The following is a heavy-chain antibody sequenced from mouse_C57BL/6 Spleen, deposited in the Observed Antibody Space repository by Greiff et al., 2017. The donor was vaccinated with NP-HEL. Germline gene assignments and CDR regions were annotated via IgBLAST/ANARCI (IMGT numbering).Heavy chain of an antibody. V-gene: IGHV1-69*01. D-gene: IGHD2-14*01. CDR1: GYTFTSYW. CDR3: ARRVLRYWYFDV. J-gene: IGHJ1*03. CDR2: IDPSDSYT. Sequence: QVQLQQPGAELVMPGASVKLSCKASGYTFTSYWMHWVKQRPGQGLEWIGEIDPSDSYTNYNQQFKGKSTLTVDKSSSTAYMQLSSLTSEDSAVYYCARRVLRYWYFDVWGTGTTVTVSS.